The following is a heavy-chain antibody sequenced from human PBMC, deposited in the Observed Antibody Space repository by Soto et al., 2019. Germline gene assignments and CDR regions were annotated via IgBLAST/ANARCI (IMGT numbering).Heavy chain of an antibody. J-gene: IGHJ5*02. Sequence: EVQLVESGGGLVQPGRSLRLSCAASGFTFDDYAMHWVRQAPGKGLEWVSGSSWNSGSIGYADSVKGRFTISRDNAKNALYLQMNSLRAEDTALYYCARGTIPLERRGGWFDPWGQGTLVTVSS. CDR1: GFTFDDYA. CDR2: SSWNSGSI. CDR3: ARGTIPLERRGGWFDP. V-gene: IGHV3-9*01. D-gene: IGHD1-1*01.